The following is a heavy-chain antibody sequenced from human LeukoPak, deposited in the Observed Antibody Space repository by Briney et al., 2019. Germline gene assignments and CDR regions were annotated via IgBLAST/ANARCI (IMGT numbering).Heavy chain of an antibody. CDR1: GGSISNYY. CDR2: IYNSGNT. D-gene: IGHD7-27*01. CDR3: ARHGTWGLGQYSFDS. V-gene: IGHV4-59*08. Sequence: PSETLSLTCTVSGGSISNYYWSWIRQPPGKGLEWVAYIYNSGNTKYNPSLESRVTISIDTSKNQVSLKLTSVTAADTAVYCCARHGTWGLGQYSFDSWGQGTLVTVSA. J-gene: IGHJ4*02.